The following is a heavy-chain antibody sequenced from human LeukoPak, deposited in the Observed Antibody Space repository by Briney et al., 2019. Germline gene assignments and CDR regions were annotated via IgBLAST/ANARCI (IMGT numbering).Heavy chain of an antibody. D-gene: IGHD6-13*01. CDR1: GGSISSYY. J-gene: IGHJ4*02. CDR2: IYYSGTT. Sequence: SETLSLTCTVSGGSISSYYWSWIRQPPGKGLEWIGYIYYSGTTNYNPSLKSRVTISVDTSKNQFSLKLNSVTAADTAVYYCARGVYIAAAQYAYWGQGTLVTVSS. CDR3: ARGVYIAAAQYAY. V-gene: IGHV4-59*01.